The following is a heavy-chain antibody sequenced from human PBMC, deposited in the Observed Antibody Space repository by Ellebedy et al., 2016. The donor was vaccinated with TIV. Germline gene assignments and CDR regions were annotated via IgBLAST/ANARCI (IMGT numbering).Heavy chain of an antibody. J-gene: IGHJ4*02. CDR2: IYYSGSP. CDR1: GDSISSYY. Sequence: MPSETLSLTCTVSGDSISSYYWSWIRQPPGKGLEWIGFIYYSGSPYYSPSFKRRVTLSADTSKNQFSLNLRTATAADTAVYYCARTDPWQPIDDWGQGILVSVSS. D-gene: IGHD2-21*02. CDR3: ARTDPWQPIDD. V-gene: IGHV4-59*08.